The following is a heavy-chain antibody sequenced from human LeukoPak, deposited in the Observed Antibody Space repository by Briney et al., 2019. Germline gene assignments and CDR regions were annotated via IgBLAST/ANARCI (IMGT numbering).Heavy chain of an antibody. V-gene: IGHV4-34*01. D-gene: IGHD3-22*01. Sequence: SETLSLTCAVYGVSFSGYYWSWIRQPPGKGLEWLGEINHSGSTNYNPSLKSRVTISVDTSKKQFSLKLSSVTAADTAVYYCVTYYFDSSGPKKNYWGQGTLVTVSS. CDR2: INHSGST. J-gene: IGHJ4*02. CDR3: VTYYFDSSGPKKNY. CDR1: GVSFSGYY.